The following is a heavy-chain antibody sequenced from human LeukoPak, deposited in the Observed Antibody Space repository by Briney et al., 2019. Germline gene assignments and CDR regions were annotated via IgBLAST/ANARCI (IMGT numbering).Heavy chain of an antibody. D-gene: IGHD1-14*01. CDR1: GFTFSNAW. CDR3: ARDSYELEPHPHYFDY. J-gene: IGHJ4*02. Sequence: GGSLRLSCAASGFTFSNAWMSWVRQAPGKGLEWVGRIKSKTDGGTTDYAAPVKGRFTISRDNSKNTLYLQMNSLRAEDTAVYYCARDSYELEPHPHYFDYWGQGTLVTVSS. V-gene: IGHV3-15*01. CDR2: IKSKTDGGTT.